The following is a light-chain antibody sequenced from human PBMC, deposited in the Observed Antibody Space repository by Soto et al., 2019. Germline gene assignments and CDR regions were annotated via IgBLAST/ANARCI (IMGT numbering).Light chain of an antibody. CDR1: SSDVGGYNY. Sequence: QSALTQPASVSGSPGQSITISCTGTSSDVGGYNYVSWYQQHPGKAPKLMIYDVSNRPSGVSNRFSGSKSGNTASLTISGLQAVDEADYYCSSYTSSSTLAFGGGTQLTVL. V-gene: IGLV2-14*01. J-gene: IGLJ7*01. CDR2: DVS. CDR3: SSYTSSSTLA.